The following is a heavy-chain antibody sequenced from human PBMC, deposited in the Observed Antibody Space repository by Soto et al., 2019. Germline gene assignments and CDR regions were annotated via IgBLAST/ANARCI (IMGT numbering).Heavy chain of an antibody. CDR3: ARGGSGYCSSTSCLYYFDY. CDR1: GCTFNSYG. CDR2: ISAYNGNT. D-gene: IGHD2-2*01. Sequence: ASVKVSCKASGCTFNSYGISWVRQAPGQGLEWMGWISAYNGNTNYAQKLQGRVTMTTDTSTSTAYMELRSLRSDDTAVYYCARGGSGYCSSTSCLYYFDYWGQGTMVTVS. V-gene: IGHV1-18*01. J-gene: IGHJ4*02.